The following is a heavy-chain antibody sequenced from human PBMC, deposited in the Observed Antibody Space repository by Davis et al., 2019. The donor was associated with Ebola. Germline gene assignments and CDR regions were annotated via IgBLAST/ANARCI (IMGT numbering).Heavy chain of an antibody. CDR2: IIPILGIA. CDR1: GGTFSSYA. Sequence: VKVSCKASGGTFSSYAISWVRQAPGQGLEWMGRIIPILGIANYAQKFQGRVTITADESTSTAYMELSSLRSEDTAVYYCARNSFMITFGGVIGYWGQGTLVTVSS. V-gene: IGHV1-69*04. CDR3: ARNSFMITFGGVIGY. J-gene: IGHJ4*02. D-gene: IGHD3-16*02.